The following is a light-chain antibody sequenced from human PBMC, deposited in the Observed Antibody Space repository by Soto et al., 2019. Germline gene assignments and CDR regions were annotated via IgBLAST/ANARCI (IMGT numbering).Light chain of an antibody. Sequence: EIVITQSPATLSLSPGERATLSCRASQSVSSNLAWYQQKPGQAPRLLIYGASTRATGIPARFSGSGSGTEFTLTISSLQSEYFAVYYCQQYNNWPPWTLGQGTKVEIK. CDR3: QQYNNWPPWT. J-gene: IGKJ1*01. CDR2: GAS. CDR1: QSVSSN. V-gene: IGKV3-15*01.